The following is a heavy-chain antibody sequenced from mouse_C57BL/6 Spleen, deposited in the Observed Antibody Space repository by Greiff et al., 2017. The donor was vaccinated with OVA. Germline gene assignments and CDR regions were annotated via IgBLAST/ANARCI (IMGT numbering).Heavy chain of an antibody. D-gene: IGHD2-4*01. Sequence: VQLQQSGPVLVKPGASVKMSCKASGYTFTDYYMNWVKQSHGKSLEWIGVINPYNGGTSYNQKFKGKATLTVDKSSSTAYMELNSLTSEDSAVYYCARGRDYNYFDYWGQGTTLTVSS. CDR3: ARGRDYNYFDY. CDR1: GYTFTDYY. CDR2: INPYNGGT. V-gene: IGHV1-19*01. J-gene: IGHJ2*01.